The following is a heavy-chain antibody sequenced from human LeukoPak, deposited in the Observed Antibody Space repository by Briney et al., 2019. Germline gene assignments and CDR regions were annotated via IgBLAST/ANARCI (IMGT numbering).Heavy chain of an antibody. Sequence: PSGTLSLTCAVYGGSFSGYYWSWIRQPPGKGLEWIGEINHSGSTNYNPSLKSRVTISVDTSKNQFSLKLSSVTAADTAVYYCARGRRYCSSTSCYGWFDPWGQGTLVTVSS. J-gene: IGHJ5*02. CDR2: INHSGST. V-gene: IGHV4-34*01. D-gene: IGHD2-2*01. CDR1: GGSFSGYY. CDR3: ARGRRYCSSTSCYGWFDP.